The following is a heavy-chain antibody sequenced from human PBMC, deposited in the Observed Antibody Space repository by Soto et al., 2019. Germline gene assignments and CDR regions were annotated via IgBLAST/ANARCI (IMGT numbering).Heavy chain of an antibody. CDR3: ARQGNGAEGFDY. CDR1: GHYFPSYW. Sequence: GESLKISCKGSGHYFPSYWIGWVRQMPGKGLEWMGIFYPGDSDTRYSPSFQGQVTISADRYISTAYLQWSSLKPSDTAMYYCARQGNGAEGFDYWGQGTLVTVS. CDR2: FYPGDSDT. V-gene: IGHV5-51*01. J-gene: IGHJ4*02. D-gene: IGHD4-17*01.